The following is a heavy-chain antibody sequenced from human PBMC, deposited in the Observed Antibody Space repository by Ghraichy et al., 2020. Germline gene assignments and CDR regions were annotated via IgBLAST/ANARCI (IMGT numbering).Heavy chain of an antibody. V-gene: IGHV3-33*01. J-gene: IGHJ4*02. CDR1: GFTFSSYG. CDR3: ARGREGGDY. D-gene: IGHD1-26*01. CDR2: IWYDGSNK. Sequence: LSLTCAASGFTFSSYGMHWVRQAPGKGLEWVAVIWYDGSNKYYADSVKGRFTISRDNSKNTLYLQMNSLRAEDTAVYYCARGREGGDYWGQGTLVTVSS.